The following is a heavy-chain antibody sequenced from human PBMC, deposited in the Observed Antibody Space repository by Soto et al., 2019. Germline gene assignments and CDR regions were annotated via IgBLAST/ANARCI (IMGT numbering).Heavy chain of an antibody. CDR2: ISYDGSNT. D-gene: IGHD1-26*01. Sequence: GQYLRVSSVASAFTFSSYGKHWVRQAPGKGLEWVAIISYDGSNTYYADSVEGRFTISRDNSKNTLYLQMNSLRAEDTSVYYCAKEGGLSGSYYISSAYYFLYWGQGPLVTDSA. J-gene: IGHJ4*02. CDR1: AFTFSSYG. CDR3: AKEGGLSGSYYISSAYYFLY. V-gene: IGHV3-30*18.